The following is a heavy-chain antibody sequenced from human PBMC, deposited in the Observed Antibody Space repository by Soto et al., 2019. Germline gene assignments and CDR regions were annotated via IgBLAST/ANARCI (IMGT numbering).Heavy chain of an antibody. Sequence: SQTLSLTCAISGDSVSSNSAAWNWIRQSPSRGLEWLGRTYYRSKWYNDYAVSVKSRITINPDTSKNQFSLQLNSVTPEDTAVYYCARNYHFWSGYPEGYYFDYWGQGTLVTVSS. D-gene: IGHD3-3*01. CDR2: TYYRSKWYN. V-gene: IGHV6-1*01. CDR1: GDSVSSNSAA. CDR3: ARNYHFWSGYPEGYYFDY. J-gene: IGHJ4*02.